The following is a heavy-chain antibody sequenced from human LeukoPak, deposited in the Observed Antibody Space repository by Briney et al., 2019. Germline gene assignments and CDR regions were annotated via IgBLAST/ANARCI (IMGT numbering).Heavy chain of an antibody. CDR2: INPNSGGT. CDR3: ARGLQLAQSTAFDI. CDR1: GYTFTGYY. J-gene: IGHJ3*02. D-gene: IGHD6-6*01. Sequence: ASVKVSCKASGYTFTGYYMHWVRQAPGQGLEWMGWINPNSGGTNYAQKFQGRVTMTRDTSISTAYMELSRLRSDDTAVYYCARGLQLAQSTAFDIWGQGTMVTVSS. V-gene: IGHV1-2*02.